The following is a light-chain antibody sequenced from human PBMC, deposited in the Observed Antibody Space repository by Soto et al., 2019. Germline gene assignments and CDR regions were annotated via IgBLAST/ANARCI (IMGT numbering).Light chain of an antibody. J-gene: IGKJ5*01. CDR2: AAS. CDR1: QGISSY. CDR3: QQLNSYPST. V-gene: IGKV1-9*01. Sequence: DIQLTQSPSFLSASVGDRVTITCRASQGISSYLAWYQQKPGKAPKLLIYAASTLQSGVPSRFSGSGSGTEFTLTISGLQHEDFATYYCQQLNSYPSTFGQGTRLEIK.